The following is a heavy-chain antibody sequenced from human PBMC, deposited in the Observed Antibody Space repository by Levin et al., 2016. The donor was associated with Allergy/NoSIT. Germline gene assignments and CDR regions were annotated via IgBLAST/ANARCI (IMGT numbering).Heavy chain of an antibody. V-gene: IGHV3-23*01. Sequence: VRQAPGKGLEWVSAISGSGGSKYYADSVKGRFTISRDNSKNTLYLQMNSLRAEDTAVYYCAKGYHIMGFYWGQGTLVTVSS. J-gene: IGHJ4*02. D-gene: IGHD3-16*01. CDR3: AKGYHIMGFY. CDR2: ISGSGGSK.